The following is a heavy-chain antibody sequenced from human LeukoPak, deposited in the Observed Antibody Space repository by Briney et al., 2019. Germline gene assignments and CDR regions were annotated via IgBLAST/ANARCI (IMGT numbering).Heavy chain of an antibody. CDR1: GGTFSSYA. D-gene: IGHD2-15*01. V-gene: IGHV1-69*05. CDR2: IIPIFGTA. CDR3: ASTPCSGGSCHGNYYYYMDV. Sequence: SVKVSCKASGGTFSSYAISWVRQAPGQGLEWMGGIIPIFGTANYAQKFQGRGTITTDESTSTAYMELSSLRSEDTAVYYCASTPCSGGSCHGNYYYYMDVWGKGTTVTVSS. J-gene: IGHJ6*03.